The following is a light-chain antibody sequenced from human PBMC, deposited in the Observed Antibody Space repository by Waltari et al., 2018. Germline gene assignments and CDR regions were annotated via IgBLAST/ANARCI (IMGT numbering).Light chain of an antibody. CDR3: QQRSNWPIT. J-gene: IGKJ5*01. CDR1: QSVGRF. V-gene: IGKV3-11*01. Sequence: EIVLTQSPATLSLSPGERAPLSCRASQSVGRFLAWYPQKPGQAPRLLIFDTSNRATDIPARLSGSGSGTDFTLTISSLEPEDFAVYYCQQRSNWPITFGQGTRLEIK. CDR2: DTS.